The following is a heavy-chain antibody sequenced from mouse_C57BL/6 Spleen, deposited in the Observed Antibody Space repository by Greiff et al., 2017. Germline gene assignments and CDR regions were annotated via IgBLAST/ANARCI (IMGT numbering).Heavy chain of an antibody. CDR3: TRAYYSNYYFDY. CDR1: GFTFSNYW. V-gene: IGHV6-3*01. CDR2: IRLKSDNYAT. J-gene: IGHJ2*01. Sequence: DVKLVESGGGLVQPGGSMKLSCVASGFTFSNYWMNWVRQSPEKGLEWFAQIRLKSDNYATHYAESVKGRFTISRDDSKSSVYLQMNNLRAEDTGIYYCTRAYYSNYYFDYWGQGTTLTVSS. D-gene: IGHD2-5*01.